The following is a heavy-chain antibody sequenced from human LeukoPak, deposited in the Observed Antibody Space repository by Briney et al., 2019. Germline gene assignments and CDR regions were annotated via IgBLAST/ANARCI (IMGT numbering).Heavy chain of an antibody. Sequence: PGGALRLPCPAPEFPFRDLYLTWVPQAPGEGPGGVLYNSSSNIDTNYADSVKGRFTVSRDNAKNSLYLQMNSLRAEDTAVYYCARDGMGGYDYFDYWGQGTLVTVSS. D-gene: IGHD5-12*01. CDR3: ARDGMGGYDYFDY. J-gene: IGHJ4*02. CDR1: EFPFRDLY. CDR2: NSSSNIDT. V-gene: IGHV3-11*05.